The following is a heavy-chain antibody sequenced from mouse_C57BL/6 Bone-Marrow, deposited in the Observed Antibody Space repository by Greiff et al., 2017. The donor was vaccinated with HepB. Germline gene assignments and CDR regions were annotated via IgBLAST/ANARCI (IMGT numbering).Heavy chain of an antibody. CDR3: ARGMVTGGVDY. D-gene: IGHD2-2*01. V-gene: IGHV5-2*01. CDR1: EYEFPSHD. Sequence: EVQVVESGGGLVQPGESLKLSCESYEYEFPSHDMSWVRQTPEKRLELVAVINSDGGSTYYPDTMERRFIISRDNTKKTLYLQMSSLRSEDTALYYCARGMVTGGVDYWGQGTTLTVSS. J-gene: IGHJ2*01. CDR2: INSDGGST.